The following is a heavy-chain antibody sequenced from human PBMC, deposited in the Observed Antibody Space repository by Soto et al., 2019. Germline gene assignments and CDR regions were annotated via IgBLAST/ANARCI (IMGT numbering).Heavy chain of an antibody. CDR2: ISYSGST. J-gene: IGHJ4*02. D-gene: IGHD2-2*01. V-gene: IGHV4-59*11. Sequence: PSETLSLTCTVSGGSMSSHYWTWLRQSPGKGLEWIGYISYSGSTYYNPSLKSRVSISADTSKNQFSLRMNSIIAADTAVYYCARADPAASVGYWGQGTLVTVSS. CDR1: GGSMSSHY. CDR3: ARADPAASVGY.